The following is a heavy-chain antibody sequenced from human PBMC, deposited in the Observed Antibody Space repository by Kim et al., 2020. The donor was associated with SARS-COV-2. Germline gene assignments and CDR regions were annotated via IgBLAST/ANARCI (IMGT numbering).Heavy chain of an antibody. D-gene: IGHD5-18*01. V-gene: IGHV2-5*01. Sequence: STSLKSRLTITKDTSKNQVVLTMTNMDPVDTATYYCARRGYGYGSYVFDYWGQGTLVTVSS. J-gene: IGHJ4*02. CDR3: ARRGYGYGSYVFDY.